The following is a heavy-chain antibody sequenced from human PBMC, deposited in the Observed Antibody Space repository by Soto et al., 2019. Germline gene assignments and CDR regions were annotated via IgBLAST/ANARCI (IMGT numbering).Heavy chain of an antibody. Sequence: PSETLSLTCTVSGGSISSGGYYWSWIRQHPGKGLEWIGYIYYSGSTYYNPSLKSRVTISVDTSKNQFSLKLSSVTAADTAVYYCAREVVGVNDYRGYFDYWGQGTLVTVSS. CDR1: GGSISSGGYY. D-gene: IGHD2-15*01. CDR2: IYYSGST. CDR3: AREVVGVNDYRGYFDY. V-gene: IGHV4-31*03. J-gene: IGHJ4*02.